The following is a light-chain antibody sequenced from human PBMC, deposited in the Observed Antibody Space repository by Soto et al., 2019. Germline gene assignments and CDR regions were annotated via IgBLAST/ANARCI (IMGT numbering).Light chain of an antibody. V-gene: IGKV1-9*01. CDR1: QAISSY. CDR3: KQLNSFPIT. CDR2: AAY. Sequence: IRMTQSPSSFSASAGDRVSITCRASQAISSYLAWYQQKPGRAPKLLIYAAYTLQSGVPSRFSGSGSGTEFTLTITSLQPEDFATYYCKQLNSFPITFGQGTRLEIK. J-gene: IGKJ5*01.